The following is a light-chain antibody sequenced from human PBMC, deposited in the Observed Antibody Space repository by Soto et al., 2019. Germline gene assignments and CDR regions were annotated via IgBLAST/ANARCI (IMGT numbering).Light chain of an antibody. Sequence: VLPKSHAPLSLAPVSMAKPSCTASQSVRSFLAWYQQKPGQAPRLLTYDASYRATGVPGRFSGRGSGTEFTLTISSLRPEDFAVYYCQQYRSWPRTFGQGNK. J-gene: IGKJ1*01. CDR2: DAS. CDR3: QQYRSWPRT. V-gene: IGKV3-11*01. CDR1: QSVRSF.